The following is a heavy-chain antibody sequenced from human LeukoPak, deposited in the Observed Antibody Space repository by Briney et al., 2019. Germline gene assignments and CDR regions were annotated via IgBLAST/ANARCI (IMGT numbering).Heavy chain of an antibody. V-gene: IGHV4-61*02. CDR1: GDSVSSGDYY. D-gene: IGHD3-22*01. CDR2: ISSSGST. CDR3: ARGPYSYDSSGAFDI. J-gene: IGHJ3*02. Sequence: SETLSLTCTVSGDSVSSGDYYWSWIRQPAGKGLEWIGRISSSGSTNYNPSLKSRVTISVDTSKNQFSLKLSSVTAADTAVYFCARGPYSYDSSGAFDIWGQGTMVTVSS.